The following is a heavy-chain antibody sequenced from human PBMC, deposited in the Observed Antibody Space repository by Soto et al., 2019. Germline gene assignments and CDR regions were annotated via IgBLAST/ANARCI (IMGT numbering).Heavy chain of an antibody. CDR3: ASVGWYSGTDYFDY. CDR1: GFTFSSYS. V-gene: IGHV3-48*02. Sequence: QPGGSLRLSCAASGFTFSSYSMNWVRQAPGKGLEWVSYISSSSTIYYADSVKGRFTISRGNAKNSLYLQMNSLRDEDTAVYYCASVGWYSGTDYFDYWGQGTLVTVSS. CDR2: ISSSSTI. D-gene: IGHD6-13*01. J-gene: IGHJ4*02.